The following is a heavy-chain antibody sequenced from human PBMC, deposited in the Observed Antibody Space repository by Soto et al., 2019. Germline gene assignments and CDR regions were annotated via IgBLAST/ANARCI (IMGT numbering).Heavy chain of an antibody. Sequence: GGSLRLSCAASGFTFDDYAMHWVRQAPGKCLEWVSLISWDGGSTYYADSVKGRFTISRDNSKNSLYLQMNSLRAEDTALYYCAKEPRDANYDSSGFTYYGMDVWGQGXTVTVYS. CDR3: AKEPRDANYDSSGFTYYGMDV. J-gene: IGHJ6*02. D-gene: IGHD3-22*01. CDR1: GFTFDDYA. CDR2: ISWDGGST. V-gene: IGHV3-43D*04.